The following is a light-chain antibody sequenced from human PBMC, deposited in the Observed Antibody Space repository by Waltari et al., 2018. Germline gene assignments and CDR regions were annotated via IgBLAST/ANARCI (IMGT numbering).Light chain of an antibody. CDR2: GAS. V-gene: IGKV3-20*01. CDR1: QSVSRA. Sequence: EIVLTQSPGTLSLSRGERATVSCRASQSVSRALAWYQQKPGQAPRLLIYGASTRATGIPDRFSGSGSETDFSLTISRLEPDDFAVYFCQHYLRLPVTFGQGTTVEI. J-gene: IGKJ1*01. CDR3: QHYLRLPVT.